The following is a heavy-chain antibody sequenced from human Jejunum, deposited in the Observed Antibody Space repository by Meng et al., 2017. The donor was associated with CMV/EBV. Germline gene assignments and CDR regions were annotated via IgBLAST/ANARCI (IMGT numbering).Heavy chain of an antibody. CDR3: ARAKKTGGDNPDY. Sequence: SGFTFRSCWMSWFRQAPGKGLEWVANIKEDGSEKYYVDSVRGRFTISRDNAENSLYLQINSLRAEDTAVYYCARAKKTGGDNPDYWGQGTLVTVSS. D-gene: IGHD4-23*01. CDR2: IKEDGSEK. CDR1: GFTFRSCW. J-gene: IGHJ4*02. V-gene: IGHV3-7*01.